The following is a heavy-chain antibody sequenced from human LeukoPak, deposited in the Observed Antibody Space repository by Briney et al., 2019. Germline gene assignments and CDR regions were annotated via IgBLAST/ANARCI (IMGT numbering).Heavy chain of an antibody. CDR3: ARRVSDYYYYYYMDV. CDR2: INHSGST. CDR1: GGSFSGYY. J-gene: IGHJ6*03. V-gene: IGHV4-34*01. D-gene: IGHD6-25*01. Sequence: SETLSLTCAVYGGSFSGYYWSWIRQPPGKGLEWIGEINHSGSTNYNPSLKSRVTISVDTSKSQFSLKLSSVTAADTAVYYCARRVSDYYYYYYMDVWGKGTTVTVSS.